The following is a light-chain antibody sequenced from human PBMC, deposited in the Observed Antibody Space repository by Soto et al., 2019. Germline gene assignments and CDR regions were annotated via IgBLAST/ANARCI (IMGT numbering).Light chain of an antibody. CDR1: YSNIGSNT. Sequence: QSVLTQPPSASGTPGQRVTISCSGSYSNIGSNTVNWYQQLPGTAPKLLIYTNNLRPSGVPDRFSGSKSGTSASLAISGLQSEDEADYYCATWDDSLSGRVFGGGTQLTVL. CDR2: TNN. CDR3: ATWDDSLSGRV. V-gene: IGLV1-44*01. J-gene: IGLJ3*02.